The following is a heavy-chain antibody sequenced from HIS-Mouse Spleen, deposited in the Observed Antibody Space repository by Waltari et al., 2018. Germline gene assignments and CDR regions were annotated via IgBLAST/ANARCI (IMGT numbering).Heavy chain of an antibody. CDR3: AREIPYSSSWYDWYFDL. V-gene: IGHV4-39*07. Sequence: QLQMQESGPGLVKPSETLSITCTVYGGSISSSSYYWGWIRQPPGKGLEWIGSIYSSGSTYYNPSLKSRVTISVDTSKNQFSPKLSSVTAADTAVYYCAREIPYSSSWYDWYFDLWGRGTLVTVSS. CDR1: GGSISSSSYY. D-gene: IGHD6-13*01. J-gene: IGHJ2*01. CDR2: IYSSGST.